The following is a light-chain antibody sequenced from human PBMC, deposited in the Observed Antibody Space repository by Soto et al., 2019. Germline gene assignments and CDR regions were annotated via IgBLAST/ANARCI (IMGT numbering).Light chain of an antibody. Sequence: EIVLAQSPGTLSLSPGERATLSCRASQYITIYLAWYQQKPGQAPRLLVYDASSRPTDVPARFSGSGSGTDFTLTISSLEPEDFALYYCQQRSNWPITFGQGTRLEIK. CDR1: QYITIY. CDR2: DAS. CDR3: QQRSNWPIT. J-gene: IGKJ5*01. V-gene: IGKV3-11*01.